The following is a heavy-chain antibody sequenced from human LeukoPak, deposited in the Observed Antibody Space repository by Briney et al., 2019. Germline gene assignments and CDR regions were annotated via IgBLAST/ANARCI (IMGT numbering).Heavy chain of an antibody. CDR3: VRRGSNYPYYMDV. CDR1: GFTFSSYD. V-gene: IGHV3-23*01. CDR2: ISASGRNT. J-gene: IGHJ6*03. Sequence: GESLRLSCAASGFTFSSYDMSWVRQAPGKGLEWVSVISASGRNTYYSESAKGQFTISRDNSKNTLYLQMSSLRAEDTAVYYCVRRGSNYPYYMDVWGKGTTVTVSS.